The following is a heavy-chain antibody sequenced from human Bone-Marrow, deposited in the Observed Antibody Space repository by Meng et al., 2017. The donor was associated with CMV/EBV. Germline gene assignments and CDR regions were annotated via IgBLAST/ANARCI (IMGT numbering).Heavy chain of an antibody. CDR1: GFTFSDYN. V-gene: IGHV3-48*04. CDR2: ISTRSNTI. D-gene: IGHD3-3*01. J-gene: IGHJ4*02. Sequence: GESLKISCAASGFTFSDYNMNWVRQAPGKGLQWVSYISTRSNTIYYADSLRGRFTISGDDAKNSLYLQMNSLRAEDTAVYYCAKGVRERRFLEWGGGTNYRDYWGQGTLVTVSS. CDR3: AKGVRERRFLEWGGGTNYRDY.